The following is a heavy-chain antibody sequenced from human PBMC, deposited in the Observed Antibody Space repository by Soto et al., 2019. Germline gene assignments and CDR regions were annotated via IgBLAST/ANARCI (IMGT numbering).Heavy chain of an antibody. V-gene: IGHV4-34*01. D-gene: IGHD6-6*01. J-gene: IGHJ4*02. Sequence: KTSETLSLTCAVYGGSFSGYYWSWIRQPPGKGLEWIGEINHSGSTNYNPSLKSRVTISVDTSKNQFSLKLSSVTAADTAVYYCARRKEQLVHHFDYWGQGTLVTVSS. CDR1: GGSFSGYY. CDR2: INHSGST. CDR3: ARRKEQLVHHFDY.